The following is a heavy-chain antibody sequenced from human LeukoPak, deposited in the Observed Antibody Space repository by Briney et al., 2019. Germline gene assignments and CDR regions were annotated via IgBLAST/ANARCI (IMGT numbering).Heavy chain of an antibody. Sequence: PSGTLSLTCAVSGGSISSNNWWSWVRQPPGKGLEWIGEIYHSGSTNYNPSLKSRVTISVDKSKNQFSLKLSSVTAADTAVYYCSFNLGSGSYAFDIWGQGTMVTVSS. CDR2: IYHSGST. CDR3: SFNLGSGSYAFDI. V-gene: IGHV4-4*02. D-gene: IGHD3-10*01. J-gene: IGHJ3*02. CDR1: GGSISSNNW.